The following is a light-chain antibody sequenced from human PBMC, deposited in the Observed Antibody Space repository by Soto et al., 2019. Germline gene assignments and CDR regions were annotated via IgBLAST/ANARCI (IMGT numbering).Light chain of an antibody. J-gene: IGLJ1*01. CDR2: EVN. CDR1: SSDVGTYNY. V-gene: IGLV2-14*01. CDR3: SSYTPDSTYV. Sequence: QSVLPQPASVSGSPGQSITISCTGTSSDVGTYNYVSWYQQYPGKAPKLMIYEVNNRPSGTSNRFSGSKSGNTASLTISGLQAEDEAEYYCSSYTPDSTYVFGSGTKLPVL.